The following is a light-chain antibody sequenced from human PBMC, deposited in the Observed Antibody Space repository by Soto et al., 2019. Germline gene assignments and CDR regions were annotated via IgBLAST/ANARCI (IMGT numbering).Light chain of an antibody. V-gene: IGKV3-11*01. CDR2: DAS. CDR1: QSVSSY. Sequence: EIVLTQSPATLSLSPGERATLSCRASQSVSSYLAWYQQKPGQAPRLLIYDASHRATGIPARFSGSGSGTDFTLTISSLEPEEFAVYYCQQRSNWPSTFGQGTKLEIK. J-gene: IGKJ2*02. CDR3: QQRSNWPST.